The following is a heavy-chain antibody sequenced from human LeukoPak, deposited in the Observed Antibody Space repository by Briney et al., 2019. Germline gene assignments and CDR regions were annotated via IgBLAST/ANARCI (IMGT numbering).Heavy chain of an antibody. J-gene: IGHJ4*02. Sequence: GGSLRLSCAASGFTFSSYAMSWVRQAPGKGLEWVSAISGSGGSTYYADSVKGRFTISRDNSKNTLYLQMNSLRAEDTAVYYCAKGEGIVVVPAAVPNWGQGTLVTVST. V-gene: IGHV3-23*01. CDR2: ISGSGGST. CDR1: GFTFSSYA. CDR3: AKGEGIVVVPAAVPN. D-gene: IGHD2-2*01.